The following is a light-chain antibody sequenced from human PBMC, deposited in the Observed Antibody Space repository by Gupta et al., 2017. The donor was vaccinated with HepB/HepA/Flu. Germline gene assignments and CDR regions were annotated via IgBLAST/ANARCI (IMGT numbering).Light chain of an antibody. Sequence: SYVLTQPPSVSVAPRKTARTTCGGNNIGSKSVYWYQQKPGQPPVLVVYDDSDRPSGIPERFSGSNSGNTATLTISRVEAGDEADYYCQVWDSSSDHPSYVFGTGTKVTVL. J-gene: IGLJ1*01. CDR3: QVWDSSSDHPSYV. CDR2: DDS. CDR1: NIGSKS. V-gene: IGLV3-21*03.